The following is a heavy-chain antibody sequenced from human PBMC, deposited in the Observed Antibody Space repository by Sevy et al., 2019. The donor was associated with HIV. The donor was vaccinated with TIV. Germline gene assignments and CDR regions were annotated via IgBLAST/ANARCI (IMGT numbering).Heavy chain of an antibody. CDR1: GYSISSGYY. CDR3: ARDRGYSGSYYYYYGMDV. CDR2: IYHSGST. D-gene: IGHD1-26*01. V-gene: IGHV4-38-2*02. Sequence: SETLSLTCTVSGYSISSGYYWGWIRQPPGKGLEWIGSIYHSGSTYYNPSLKSRVTISVDTSKNQFSLKLSSVTAADTVVYYCARDRGYSGSYYYYYGMDVWGQGTTVTVSS. J-gene: IGHJ6*02.